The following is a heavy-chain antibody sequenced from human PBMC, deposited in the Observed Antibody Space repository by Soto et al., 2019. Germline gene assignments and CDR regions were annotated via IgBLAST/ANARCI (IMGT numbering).Heavy chain of an antibody. D-gene: IGHD2-8*02. V-gene: IGHV3-9*01. Sequence: GGSLRLSCSASGFTFDDYSMHWVRQAPGKGLEWVSTVSWDSDIIYYANSVKGRFIISRDNAKNSLYLQMNSLTLEDTALYYCAKGGGFSTDFDYWGQGTLVTVSS. CDR3: AKGGGFSTDFDY. CDR2: VSWDSDII. J-gene: IGHJ4*02. CDR1: GFTFDDYS.